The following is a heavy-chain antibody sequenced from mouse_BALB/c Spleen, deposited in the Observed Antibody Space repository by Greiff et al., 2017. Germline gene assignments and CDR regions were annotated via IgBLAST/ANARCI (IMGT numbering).Heavy chain of an antibody. J-gene: IGHJ4*01. Sequence: DVKLVESGGGLVQPGGSMKLSCVASGFTFSNYWMNWVRQSPEKGLEWVAEIRLKSNNYATHYAESVKGRFTISRDDSKSSVYLQMNNLRAEDTGIYYCTRDYGSSYDAMDYWGQGTSVTVSS. CDR3: TRDYGSSYDAMDY. CDR2: IRLKSNNYAT. V-gene: IGHV6-6*02. CDR1: GFTFSNYW. D-gene: IGHD1-1*01.